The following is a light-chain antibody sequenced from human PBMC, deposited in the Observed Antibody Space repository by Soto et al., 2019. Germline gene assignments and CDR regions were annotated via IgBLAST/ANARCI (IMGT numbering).Light chain of an antibody. V-gene: IGLV1-40*01. CDR2: GNN. CDR3: QSYDRSVNVV. Sequence: QSVLTQPPSVSGAPGQRVTISCVGSGANVGTQYDVHWYKQLPGTAPKLLIYGNNNRPSGVPDRISGSKSGASASLAISGLQAEDEADYYCQSYDRSVNVVFGGGTKLTVL. J-gene: IGLJ2*01. CDR1: GANVGTQYD.